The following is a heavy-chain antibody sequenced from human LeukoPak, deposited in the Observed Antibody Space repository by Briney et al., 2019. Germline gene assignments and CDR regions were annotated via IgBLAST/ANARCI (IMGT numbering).Heavy chain of an antibody. D-gene: IGHD6-19*01. CDR2: IYYSGST. J-gene: IGHJ5*02. CDR1: GGSISTGSYY. V-gene: IGHV4-39*07. CDR3: ATEVQYSSGWTFPGWFDP. Sequence: SETLSLTCTVSGGSISTGSYYWGWIRQPPGKGLEWIGSIYYSGSTYYNPSLKSRVTISVDTSKNQFSLKLSSVTAADTAVYYCATEVQYSSGWTFPGWFDPWGQGTLVTVSS.